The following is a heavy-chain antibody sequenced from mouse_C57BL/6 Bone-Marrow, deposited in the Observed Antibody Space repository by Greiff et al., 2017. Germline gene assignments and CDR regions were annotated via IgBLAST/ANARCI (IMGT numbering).Heavy chain of an antibody. CDR1: GYTFTSYG. CDR2: IYPRSGNT. J-gene: IGHJ2*01. Sequence: QVQLQQSGAELARPGASVTLSCKASGYTFTSYGISWVKQRTGQGLEWIGDIYPRSGNTYYNEKFKGKATLTADKSSSTAYMVLRSLTSDDSAFYFCAKERLIYYFDYWGQGTTLTVSS. CDR3: AKERLIYYFDY. D-gene: IGHD3-2*02. V-gene: IGHV1-81*01.